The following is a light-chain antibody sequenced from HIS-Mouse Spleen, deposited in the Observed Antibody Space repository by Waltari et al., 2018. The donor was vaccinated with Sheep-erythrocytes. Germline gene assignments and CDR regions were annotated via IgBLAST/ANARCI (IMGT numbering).Light chain of an antibody. CDR3: QAWYDGSAV. Sequence: SYELTQPPSVSVSPGQTASITCSGDNLGDKYACWYQQKPVQSPVLVIYQDSKWPSGTHVRFSASYSGDAATLTSGGAQAMDEADYYCQAWYDGSAVFGGGTKLTVL. CDR1: NLGDKY. J-gene: IGLJ2*01. CDR2: QDS. V-gene: IGLV3-1*01.